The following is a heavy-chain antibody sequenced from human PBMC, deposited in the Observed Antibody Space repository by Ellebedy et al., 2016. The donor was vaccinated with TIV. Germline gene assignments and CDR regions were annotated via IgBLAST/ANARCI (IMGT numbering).Heavy chain of an antibody. CDR3: ARGDWNYYDY. Sequence: ASVKVSCXASGGTFSSYAINWVRQATGQGLEWMGWMNPNSGNTGYAQKFQGRVTMTRNTSISTAYMELSSLRSEDTAVYYCARGDWNYYDYWGQGTLVTVSS. D-gene: IGHD1-1*01. J-gene: IGHJ4*02. CDR2: MNPNSGNT. CDR1: GGTFSSYA. V-gene: IGHV1-8*02.